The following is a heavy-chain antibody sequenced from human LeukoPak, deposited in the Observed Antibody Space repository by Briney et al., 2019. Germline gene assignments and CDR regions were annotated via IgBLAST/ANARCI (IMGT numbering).Heavy chain of an antibody. V-gene: IGHV3-23*01. CDR3: AKDSYGDYGEGY. CDR2: ISGSGSST. D-gene: IGHD4-17*01. CDR1: GFTFSSYA. Sequence: PGGSLRLSCAASGFTFSSYAMSWVRQAPGKGLEWVSAISGSGSSTYYADSVKGRFTISRDNSKNTLYLQMNSLRAEDTAVYYCAKDSYGDYGEGYWGQGTLVTVSS. J-gene: IGHJ4*02.